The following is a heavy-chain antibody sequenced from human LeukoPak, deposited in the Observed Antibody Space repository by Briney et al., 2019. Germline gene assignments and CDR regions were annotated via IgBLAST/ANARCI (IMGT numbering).Heavy chain of an antibody. J-gene: IGHJ4*02. CDR3: AILGTEILLAGLGY. CDR2: TRLDGSKK. CDR1: GFTFSNYA. Sequence: PGGSLRLSCAASGFTFSNYAMRWVRQAPGKGLEWVAFTRLDGSKKYHADSVKGRFTISRDNTKNTLYLQMNSLRPEDTAMYYCAILGTEILLAGLGYWGQGTLVTVSS. D-gene: IGHD3-16*01. V-gene: IGHV3-30*02.